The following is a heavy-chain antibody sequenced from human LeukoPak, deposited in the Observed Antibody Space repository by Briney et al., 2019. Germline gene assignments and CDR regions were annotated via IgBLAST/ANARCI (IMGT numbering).Heavy chain of an antibody. J-gene: IGHJ4*02. CDR1: GFTFGGYW. Sequence: GGPLRLSCAASGFTFGGYWMSWVRQAPGKGLEWVANIKEDGSEKYYVDSVKGRFTISRDNTKNSLYLQMNSLRAEDTAVFYCARDQYDTWSRRGNFDSWGQGTLVIVSS. D-gene: IGHD3-3*01. V-gene: IGHV3-7*03. CDR2: IKEDGSEK. CDR3: ARDQYDTWSRRGNFDS.